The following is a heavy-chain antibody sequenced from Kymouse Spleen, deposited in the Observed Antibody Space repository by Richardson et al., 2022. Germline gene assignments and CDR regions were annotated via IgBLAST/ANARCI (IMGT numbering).Heavy chain of an antibody. V-gene: IGHV4-39*01. CDR1: GGSISSSSYY. CDR2: IYYSGST. D-gene: IGHD7-27*02. Sequence: QLQLQESGPGLVKPSETLSLTCTVSGGSISSSSYYWGWIRQPPGKGLEWIGSIYYSGSTYYNPSLKSRVTISVDTSKNQFSLKLSSVTAADTAVYYCAREVTGGSSYYYYYGMDVWGQGTTVTVSS. CDR3: AREVTGGSSYYYYYGMDV. J-gene: IGHJ6*02.